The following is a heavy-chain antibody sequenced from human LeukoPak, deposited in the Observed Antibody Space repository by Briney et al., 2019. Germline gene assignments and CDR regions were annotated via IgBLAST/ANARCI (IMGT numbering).Heavy chain of an antibody. D-gene: IGHD1-26*01. CDR1: GYTFTGYY. J-gene: IGHJ4*02. CDR3: ARGGSYYLWSYYFDY. Sequence: ASVKVSCKASGYTFTGYYMHWVRQAPGQGLEWMGWINPNSGGTNYAQKFQGRVTMTRDTSISTAYMELSRLGSDDTAVYYCARGGSYYLWSYYFDYWGQGTLVTVSS. V-gene: IGHV1-2*02. CDR2: INPNSGGT.